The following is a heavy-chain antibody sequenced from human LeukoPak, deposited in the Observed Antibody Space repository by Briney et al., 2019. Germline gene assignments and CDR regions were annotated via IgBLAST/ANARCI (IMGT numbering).Heavy chain of an antibody. D-gene: IGHD4-11*01. Sequence: SQTLSLTCTVSGDSISSGDYYWSWIRQPAGKGLEWIGRISSSGSTNYNPSLKSRVTISVDTSKNQFSLKLSSVTAADTAVYYCARAFTSDYDAFDIWGQGTMVTVSS. CDR2: ISSSGST. CDR1: GDSISSGDYY. CDR3: ARAFTSDYDAFDI. V-gene: IGHV4-61*02. J-gene: IGHJ3*02.